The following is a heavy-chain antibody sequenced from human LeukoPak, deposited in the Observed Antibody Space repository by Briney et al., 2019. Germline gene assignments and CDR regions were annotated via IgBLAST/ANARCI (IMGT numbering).Heavy chain of an antibody. D-gene: IGHD2-15*01. CDR3: ARARSGLKVVVAAARYYYYYMDV. CDR1: GYTFTSYD. V-gene: IGHV1-8*03. CDR2: MNPNSGNT. J-gene: IGHJ6*03. Sequence: GASVKVSCKASGYTFTSYDINWVRQATGQGLEWMGWMNPNSGNTGYAQKFQGRVTITRNTSISTAYMELSSLRSEDTAVYYCARARSGLKVVVAAARYYYYYMDVWGKGTTVTVSS.